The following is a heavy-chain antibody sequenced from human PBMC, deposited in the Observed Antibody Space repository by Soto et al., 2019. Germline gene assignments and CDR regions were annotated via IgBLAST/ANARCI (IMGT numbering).Heavy chain of an antibody. CDR3: ARCNPGIAVAGPLTHPLEAAFDI. Sequence: EVQLVESGGGLVQPGGSLRLSCAASGFTFSSYSMNWVRQAPGKGLEWVSYISSSSSTIYYADSVKGLFTISRDNAKNSLYLQMNSLRDEDTAVYYCARCNPGIAVAGPLTHPLEAAFDIWGQGTMVTVSS. CDR1: GFTFSSYS. CDR2: ISSSSSTI. J-gene: IGHJ3*02. V-gene: IGHV3-48*02. D-gene: IGHD6-19*01.